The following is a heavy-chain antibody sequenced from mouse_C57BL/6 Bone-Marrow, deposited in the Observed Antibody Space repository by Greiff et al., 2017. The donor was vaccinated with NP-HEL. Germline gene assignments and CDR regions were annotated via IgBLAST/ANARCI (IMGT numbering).Heavy chain of an antibody. J-gene: IGHJ2*01. V-gene: IGHV1-69*01. CDR3: AINYYGDY. Sequence: VQLQQPGAELVMPGASVKLSCKASGYTFTSYWMHWVKQRPGQGLEWIGEIDPSDSYTNYNQKFKGKSTLTVDKSSSTAYMQLSSLTSEDSAVYYCAINYYGDYWGQGTTLTVSS. CDR1: GYTFTSYW. CDR2: IDPSDSYT.